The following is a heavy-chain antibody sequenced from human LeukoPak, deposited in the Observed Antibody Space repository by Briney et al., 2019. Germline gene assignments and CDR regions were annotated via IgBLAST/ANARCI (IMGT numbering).Heavy chain of an antibody. J-gene: IGHJ3*02. V-gene: IGHV4-59*01. CDR2: IYYSGST. CDR3: ARARRRDAFDI. Sequence: PSETLSLTCTVSGGSISSYYWSWIRQPPGKGLEWIGYIYYSGSTNYNPSLKSRVTISVDTSKNQCSLKLSSVTAADTAVYYCARARRRDAFDIWGQGTMVTVSS. CDR1: GGSISSYY.